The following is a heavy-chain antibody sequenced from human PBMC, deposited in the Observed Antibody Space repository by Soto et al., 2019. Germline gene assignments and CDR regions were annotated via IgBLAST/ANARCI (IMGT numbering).Heavy chain of an antibody. V-gene: IGHV1-24*01. CDR2: FDPEDGET. J-gene: IGHJ4*02. Sequence: ASVKVSCKVSGYTLTELSMHWVRQAPGKGLEWMGGFDPEDGETIYAQKFQGRVTMTEDTSTDTAYMELSSLRSEDTAVYYCASGILYSTYWYDHQDCWGQGTQVTVSS. CDR3: ASGILYSTYWYDHQDC. CDR1: GYTLTELS. D-gene: IGHD1-1*01.